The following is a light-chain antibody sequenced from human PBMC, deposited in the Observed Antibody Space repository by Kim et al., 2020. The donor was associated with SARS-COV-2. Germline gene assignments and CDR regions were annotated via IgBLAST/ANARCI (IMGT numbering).Light chain of an antibody. Sequence: PGKTARITCAGDALSKQYAYWYQQKPGQAPDLVIYKDNERPSGIPERVSGSSSGTTVTLTIRGVQAEDEADYYCQSADNSGTYWVFGGGTRLTVL. CDR1: ALSKQY. CDR2: KDN. J-gene: IGLJ3*02. V-gene: IGLV3-25*03. CDR3: QSADNSGTYWV.